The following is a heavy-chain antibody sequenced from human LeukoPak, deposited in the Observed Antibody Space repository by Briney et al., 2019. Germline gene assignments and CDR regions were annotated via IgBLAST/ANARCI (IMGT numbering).Heavy chain of an antibody. CDR1: GGSISSYY. CDR2: IYTSGST. J-gene: IGHJ6*03. CDR3: ARGPMIVPAARAYYYYYMDV. D-gene: IGHD2-2*01. V-gene: IGHV4-4*07. Sequence: ASETLSLTCTVSGGSISSYYWSWIRQPAGKGLEWIGRIYTSGSTNYNPSLKSRVTMSVDTSKNQFSLKLSSVPAADTAVYYCARGPMIVPAARAYYYYYMDVWGKGTTVTVSS.